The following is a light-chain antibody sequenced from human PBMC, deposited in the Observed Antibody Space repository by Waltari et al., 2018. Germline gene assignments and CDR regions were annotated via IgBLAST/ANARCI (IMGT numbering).Light chain of an antibody. CDR2: AAS. CDR1: QGISSS. CDR3: QQLDTYPLT. Sequence: IQLTQSPSSLSASVGYRVTITCRASQGISSSLAWYQQTPGKAPKLLIYAASTLQSGVPSRFSGSGSGTDFTLTISSLQPEDFATYYCQQLDTYPLTFGGGTKVEIK. V-gene: IGKV1-9*01. J-gene: IGKJ4*01.